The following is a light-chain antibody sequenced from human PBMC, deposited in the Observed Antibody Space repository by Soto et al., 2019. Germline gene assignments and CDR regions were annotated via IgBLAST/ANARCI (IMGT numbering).Light chain of an antibody. CDR2: DAS. Sequence: EIVLTQSPATLSLSPGERATLSCRASQSVSSYLAWYQQKPGQAPRLLIYDASTSATGIPARFSGSGSGTDFPLTISSLEPEDFAVYYCQQRSNWPPVLTFGGGTKVEI. J-gene: IGKJ4*01. CDR3: QQRSNWPPVLT. CDR1: QSVSSY. V-gene: IGKV3-11*01.